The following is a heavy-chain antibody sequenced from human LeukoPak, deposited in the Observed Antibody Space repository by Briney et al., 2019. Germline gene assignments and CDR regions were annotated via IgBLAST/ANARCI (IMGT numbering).Heavy chain of an antibody. J-gene: IGHJ6*03. Sequence: GASVKVSCKASGYTFTTYAMNWVRQAPGQGLEWMGIIDPSTGDTSYPQTFQGRVTMTRDTSTSTVYMELSSVTAADTAVYYCARVPSLRASRNYYYYYHMDVWGKGTTVTVSS. CDR1: GYTFTTYA. V-gene: IGHV1-46*01. CDR3: ARVPSLRASRNYYYYYHMDV. D-gene: IGHD1-26*01. CDR2: IDPSTGDT.